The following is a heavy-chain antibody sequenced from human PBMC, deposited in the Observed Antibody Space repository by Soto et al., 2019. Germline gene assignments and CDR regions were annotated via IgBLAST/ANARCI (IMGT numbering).Heavy chain of an antibody. V-gene: IGHV3-30-3*01. CDR2: ISYDGSNK. D-gene: IGHD3-22*01. CDR1: GFTFSSYA. J-gene: IGHJ4*02. CDR3: ARGDYYYSSGYYGLDY. Sequence: LSCAASGFTFSSYAMHWVRQAPGKGLEWVAVISYDGSNKYYADSVKGRFTISRDNSKNTLYLQMNSLRAEDTAVYYCARGDYYYSSGYYGLDYWGQGTLDSVSS.